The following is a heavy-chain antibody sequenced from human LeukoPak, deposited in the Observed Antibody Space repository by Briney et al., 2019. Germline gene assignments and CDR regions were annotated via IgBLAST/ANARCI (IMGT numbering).Heavy chain of an antibody. CDR1: GGSISSYY. Sequence: SETLSLTCTVSGGSISSYYWSWIRQPPGKGLEWIGYIYYSGSTNYNPSLKSRVTISVDTSKNQFSLKLSSVTAADTAVYYCARVTYFDWFIDPWGQGTLVTVSS. J-gene: IGHJ5*02. D-gene: IGHD3-9*01. CDR3: ARVTYFDWFIDP. V-gene: IGHV4-59*01. CDR2: IYYSGST.